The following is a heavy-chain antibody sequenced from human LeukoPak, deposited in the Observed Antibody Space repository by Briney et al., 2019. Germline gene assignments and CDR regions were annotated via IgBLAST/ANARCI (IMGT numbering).Heavy chain of an antibody. CDR3: ARGTNSYGA. J-gene: IGHJ5*02. Sequence: GASVKVSCKAPGYTFSGYYIQWVRQAPGQGLEWMGWINPNSGGANYAQKFQGRVTMTREKSISTAYMELSRLRSDDTAVYYCARGTNSYGAWGQGTLVTVSS. CDR2: INPNSGGA. D-gene: IGHD4-17*01. CDR1: GYTFSGYY. V-gene: IGHV1-2*02.